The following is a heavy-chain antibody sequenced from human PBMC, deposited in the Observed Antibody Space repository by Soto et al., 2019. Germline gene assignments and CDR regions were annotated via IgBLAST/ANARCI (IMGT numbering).Heavy chain of an antibody. D-gene: IGHD3-10*01. CDR2: IYYSGST. Sequence: PSETLSLTCTVSGGSISSGDYYWSWIRQPPGKGLEWIGYIYYSGSTYYNPSLKSRVTISVDTSKNQFSLKLSSVTAADTAVYYCAVAVVRGDPNYYYYGMEVWGQGTTVTVSS. CDR1: GGSISSGDYY. CDR3: AVAVVRGDPNYYYYGMEV. J-gene: IGHJ6*02. V-gene: IGHV4-30-4*01.